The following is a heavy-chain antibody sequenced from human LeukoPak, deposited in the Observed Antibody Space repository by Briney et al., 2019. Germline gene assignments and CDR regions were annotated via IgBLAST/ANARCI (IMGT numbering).Heavy chain of an antibody. CDR1: GFTFSSYS. V-gene: IGHV3-21*01. D-gene: IGHD6-19*01. J-gene: IGHJ4*02. CDR2: ISRSSSYT. Sequence: PGGSLRLSCAASGFTFSSYSMNWVRQAPGKGLEWVSSISRSSSYTYYAESVKGRFTISRDNAKNSLYLQMNSLRAEDTAVYYCARGSYSSGRDYWGQGTLVTVSS. CDR3: ARGSYSSGRDY.